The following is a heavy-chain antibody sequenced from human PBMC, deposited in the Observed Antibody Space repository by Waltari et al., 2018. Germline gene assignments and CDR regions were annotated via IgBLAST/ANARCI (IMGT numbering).Heavy chain of an antibody. CDR1: GGSISSGGYY. D-gene: IGHD3-22*01. CDR2: IYHSGST. J-gene: IGHJ4*02. CDR3: ARTRILYYYDSSGYPDY. V-gene: IGHV4-30-2*01. Sequence: QVQLQESGPGLVKPSPTLSLTCHVSGGSISSGGYYWSWVRRHPGKRLEWIGYIYHSGSTYYNPSLKSRVTISVDRSKNQFSLKLSSVTAADTAVYYCARTRILYYYDSSGYPDYWGQGTLVTVSS.